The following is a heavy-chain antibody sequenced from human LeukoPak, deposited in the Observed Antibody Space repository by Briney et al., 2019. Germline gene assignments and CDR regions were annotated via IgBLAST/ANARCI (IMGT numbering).Heavy chain of an antibody. J-gene: IGHJ4*02. Sequence: PGGSLRLSCAASGFTFSSYSMNWVRQAPGKGLEWVSSISSSSSYIYYADSVKGRFTISRDNAKDSLYLQMNSLRAEDTALYYCAKDIFNGDYPDGVFDYWGQGTLVTVSS. V-gene: IGHV3-21*04. D-gene: IGHD4-17*01. CDR2: ISSSSSYI. CDR3: AKDIFNGDYPDGVFDY. CDR1: GFTFSSYS.